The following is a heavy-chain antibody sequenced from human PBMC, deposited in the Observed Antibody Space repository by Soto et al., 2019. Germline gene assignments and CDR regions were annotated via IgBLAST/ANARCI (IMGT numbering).Heavy chain of an antibody. V-gene: IGHV4-34*01. Sequence: SETLSLTCAVYGGSFSGYYWSWICQPPGKGLEWIGEINHSGSTNYNPSLKSRVTISVDTSKNQFSLKMRSLTAADTAVYYCARQYGSGSYYWFDPWGQGTLVTVSS. J-gene: IGHJ5*02. D-gene: IGHD3-10*01. CDR2: INHSGST. CDR3: ARQYGSGSYYWFDP. CDR1: GGSFSGYY.